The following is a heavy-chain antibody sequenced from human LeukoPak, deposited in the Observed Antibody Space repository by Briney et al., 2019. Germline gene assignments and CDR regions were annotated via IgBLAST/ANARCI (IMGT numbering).Heavy chain of an antibody. CDR1: GFTFSDYY. CDR2: ISSSGSTI. CDR3: AGVGYSSSSKFDY. V-gene: IGHV3-11*01. Sequence: GGSLRLSCAASGFTFSDYYMSWIRQAPGKGLEWVSYISSSGSTIYYADSVKGRFTISRDNAKNSLYLQMNSLRAEDTAVYYCAGVGYSSSSKFDYWGQGTLVTVSS. J-gene: IGHJ4*02. D-gene: IGHD6-13*01.